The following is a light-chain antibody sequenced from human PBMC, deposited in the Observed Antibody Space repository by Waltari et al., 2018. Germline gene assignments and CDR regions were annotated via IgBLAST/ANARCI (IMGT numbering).Light chain of an antibody. CDR1: QSLLHGNGHTY. Sequence: ILVTQSPLSLSVTPGEPASISCSSSQSLLHGNGHTYLAWYLQKPGQSPQLLISYVSNRASGVPDRFSGSGSGTDFTLKISRVEAEDVGIYYCMQAVQVPLTFGGGTKVEIK. CDR3: MQAVQVPLT. CDR2: YVS. J-gene: IGKJ4*01. V-gene: IGKV2-28*01.